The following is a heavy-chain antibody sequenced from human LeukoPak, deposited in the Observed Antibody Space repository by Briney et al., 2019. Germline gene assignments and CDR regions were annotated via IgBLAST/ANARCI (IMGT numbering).Heavy chain of an antibody. D-gene: IGHD6-13*01. CDR1: GGSISSSSYS. Sequence: SETLSLTCTVSGGSISSSSYSWGWIRQPPGKGREWIGNIYYSGSTYYNPSLKSRVTISVDTSKNQFSLKLSSVTAADTAVYYCAVNPPNMAAPGTIFYYWGQGTLVTVSS. J-gene: IGHJ4*02. V-gene: IGHV4-39*01. CDR2: IYYSGST. CDR3: AVNPPNMAAPGTIFYY.